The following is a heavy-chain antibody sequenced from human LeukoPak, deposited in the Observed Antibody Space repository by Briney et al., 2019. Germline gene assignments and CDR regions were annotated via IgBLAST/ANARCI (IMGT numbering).Heavy chain of an antibody. V-gene: IGHV4-30-4*08. D-gene: IGHD4-11*01. J-gene: IGHJ4*02. CDR3: ARRLSYSNLLY. Sequence: PSETLSLTCTVSGGSISSGDYYWSWIRQAPGKGLEWIGYIYYSGSAYYNPSLKSRVTISVDTSKNQFSLKLSSVTAADTAVYYCARRLSYSNLLYWGQGTLVTVSS. CDR2: IYYSGSA. CDR1: GGSISSGDYY.